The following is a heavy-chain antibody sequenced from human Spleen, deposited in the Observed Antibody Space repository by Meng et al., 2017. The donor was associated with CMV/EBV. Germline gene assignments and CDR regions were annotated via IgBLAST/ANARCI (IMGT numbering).Heavy chain of an antibody. V-gene: IGHV4-39*07. J-gene: IGHJ5*02. CDR1: GGSISSSSYY. CDR2: IYYSGST. Sequence: SETLSLTCTVSGGSISSSSYYWGWIRQPPGKGLEWIGSIYYSGSTYYNPSLKSRVTISVDTSKNQFSLKLSSVTAADTAVYYCARDPAYCSPTTCRRWFDPWGQGTLVTVSS. D-gene: IGHD2-15*01. CDR3: ARDPAYCSPTTCRRWFDP.